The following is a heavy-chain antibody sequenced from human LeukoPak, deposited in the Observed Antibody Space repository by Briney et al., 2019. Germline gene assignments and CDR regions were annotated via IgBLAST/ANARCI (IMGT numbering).Heavy chain of an antibody. CDR2: IYASGST. J-gene: IGHJ5*02. V-gene: IGHV4-61*08. CDR1: GGSISSGDYY. CDR3: ARDAATFAVGGWFDP. Sequence: SSETLSLTCTVSGGSISSGDYYWSWIRQPPGKGLEWIGRIYASGSTNYNPSLKSRVTMSVDTSKNQFSLKLSSVTAADTAVYYCARDAATFAVGGWFDPWSQGTLVTVSS. D-gene: IGHD6-19*01.